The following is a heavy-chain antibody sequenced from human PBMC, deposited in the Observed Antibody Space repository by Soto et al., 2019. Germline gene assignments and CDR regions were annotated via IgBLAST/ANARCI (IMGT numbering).Heavy chain of an antibody. CDR2: IYTSVST. Sequence: ASLSLTCIVCRGCISIYYWSWIRPPAGKGLEWIGRIYTSVSTSYNPSLRSRVTMSVDTSKNQFSLKLSSVTAADTAVYYCARDESTFFGAVTPGYYYYGMDVWGQRTTVTVSS. CDR1: RGCISIYY. CDR3: ARDESTFFGAVTPGYYYYGMDV. J-gene: IGHJ6*02. V-gene: IGHV4-4*07. D-gene: IGHD3-3*01.